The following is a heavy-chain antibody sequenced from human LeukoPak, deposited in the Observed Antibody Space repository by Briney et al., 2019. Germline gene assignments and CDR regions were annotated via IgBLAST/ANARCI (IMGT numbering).Heavy chain of an antibody. CDR2: IKQDGSEK. V-gene: IGHV3-7*01. J-gene: IGHJ4*02. D-gene: IGHD7-27*01. CDR1: GFTFNSYG. Sequence: GGSLRLSCAASGFTFNSYGMSWVRQAPGEGLEWVANIKQDGSEKYYVDSVKGRFTISRDNAKNSLYLQMSSLRAEDTAVYYCARAWGYGHHWGQGTLVTVSS. CDR3: ARAWGYGHH.